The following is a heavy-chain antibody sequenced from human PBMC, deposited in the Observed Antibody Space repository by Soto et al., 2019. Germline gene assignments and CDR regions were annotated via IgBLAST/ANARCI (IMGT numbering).Heavy chain of an antibody. V-gene: IGHV3-23*01. CDR2: VSGRGDGT. Sequence: EIQILESGGALVQPGGSLRLSCSVSGFTFSDYAMNWVRQAPGKGLEWVSAVSGRGDGTFYADSVKGRFTISRDNSKNTVYMQINSLTVDDTAVYYCAKAVEEVPPYYGMDVWGRGTTVRVSS. J-gene: IGHJ6*02. CDR1: GFTFSDYA. CDR3: AKAVEEVPPYYGMDV.